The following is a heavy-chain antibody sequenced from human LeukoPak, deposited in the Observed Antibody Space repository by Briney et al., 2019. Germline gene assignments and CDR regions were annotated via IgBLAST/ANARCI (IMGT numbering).Heavy chain of an antibody. V-gene: IGHV3-30-3*01. Sequence: GGSLRLSCAASGFTFRNFAMHWVRQAPGKGLEWVAVISYDGSNKYCADSVKGRFTISRDNSKNTLDLQMNSLRAEDTAVYYCAREYYDSSGSKRSAFDIWGQGTMVTVSS. CDR3: AREYYDSSGSKRSAFDI. CDR1: GFTFRNFA. J-gene: IGHJ3*02. D-gene: IGHD3-22*01. CDR2: ISYDGSNK.